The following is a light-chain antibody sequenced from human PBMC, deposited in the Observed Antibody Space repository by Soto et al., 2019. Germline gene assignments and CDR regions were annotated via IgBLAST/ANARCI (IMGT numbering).Light chain of an antibody. Sequence: VQMTQSPSSLSASVGDRVTITCRARQNITSYLNWYQQKPGKAPKLLIFSASSLQRGVPARFSGSESGTHFSLAIRCLKPEHFATYFCQLCYSALTFGGGTKVE. CDR2: SAS. J-gene: IGKJ4*01. V-gene: IGKV1-39*01. CDR3: QLCYSALT. CDR1: QNITSY.